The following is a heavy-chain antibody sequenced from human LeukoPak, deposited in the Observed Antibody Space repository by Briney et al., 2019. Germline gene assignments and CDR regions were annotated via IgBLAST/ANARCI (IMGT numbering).Heavy chain of an antibody. CDR2: ISGSGGST. Sequence: HPGGSLRLSCAASGFTFSSYAMSWVRQAPGKGLEWVSAISGSGGSTYYADSVKGRFTISRDNSKNTLYLQMNSLRAEDTAVYYCAKDFMVRGVIRPDYWGQGTLVTVSS. V-gene: IGHV3-23*01. CDR3: AKDFMVRGVIRPDY. CDR1: GFTFSSYA. J-gene: IGHJ4*02. D-gene: IGHD3-10*01.